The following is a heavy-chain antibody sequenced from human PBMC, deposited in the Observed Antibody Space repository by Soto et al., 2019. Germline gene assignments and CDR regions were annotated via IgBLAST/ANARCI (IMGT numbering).Heavy chain of an antibody. J-gene: IGHJ6*02. CDR3: ATDHQWLGDYYYGMDV. CDR1: GYTLIELS. D-gene: IGHD6-19*01. V-gene: IGHV1-24*01. Sequence: QVQLVQSGAEVKEPGASVKVSCKVSGYTLIELSMHWVRQAPGKGLEWMARFDPESGEAIYAQKCQGRVTMTEDTSTDTAYMELSSLRSADTAVYYCATDHQWLGDYYYGMDVWGQGTTVTVSS. CDR2: FDPESGEA.